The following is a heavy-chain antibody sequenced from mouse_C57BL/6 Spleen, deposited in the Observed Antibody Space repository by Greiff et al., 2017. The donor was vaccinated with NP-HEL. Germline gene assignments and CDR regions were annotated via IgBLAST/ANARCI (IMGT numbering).Heavy chain of an antibody. J-gene: IGHJ1*03. D-gene: IGHD1-1*01. CDR3: AKGGGSSYVGWYFDV. CDR2: IDPSDSET. V-gene: IGHV1-52*01. CDR1: GYTFTSYW. Sequence: QVQLKQPGAELVRPGSSVKLSCKASGYTFTSYWMHWVKQRPIQGLEWIGNIDPSDSETHYNQKFKDKATLTVDKSSSTAYMQLSRLTSEVSALYYCAKGGGSSYVGWYFDVWGTGTTVTVSS.